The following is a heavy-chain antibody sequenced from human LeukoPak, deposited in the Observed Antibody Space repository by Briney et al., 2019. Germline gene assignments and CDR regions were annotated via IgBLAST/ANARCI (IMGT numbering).Heavy chain of an antibody. CDR2: ISGSGGST. CDR1: GFTFSNYA. J-gene: IGHJ4*02. V-gene: IGHV3-23*01. D-gene: IGHD1-26*01. CDR3: AKLGGSYHGRFDY. Sequence: PGGSLRLSCAASGFTFSNYAMSWVRQAPGKGLEWVSAISGSGGSTYYADSVKGRFTISRDNSKNTLYLQMNSLRAEDTAVYYCAKLGGSYHGRFDYWGQGTLVTVSS.